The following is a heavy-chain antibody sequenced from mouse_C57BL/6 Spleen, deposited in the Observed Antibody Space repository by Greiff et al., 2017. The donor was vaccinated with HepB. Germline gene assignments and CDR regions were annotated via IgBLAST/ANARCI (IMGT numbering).Heavy chain of an antibody. D-gene: IGHD1-1*01. CDR2: IVPSDSYT. CDR1: GYTFTSDW. J-gene: IGHJ2*01. Sequence: QVQLQQPGAELVKPGASVKLSCKASGYTFTSDWLQWVKQRPGQGLEWCGEIVPSDSYTNYNQKFKGKATLTVDTSSSTAYMQLSSLTSEDSAVYYCAREGDYGSEDYFDYWGQGTTLTVSS. V-gene: IGHV1-50*01. CDR3: AREGDYGSEDYFDY.